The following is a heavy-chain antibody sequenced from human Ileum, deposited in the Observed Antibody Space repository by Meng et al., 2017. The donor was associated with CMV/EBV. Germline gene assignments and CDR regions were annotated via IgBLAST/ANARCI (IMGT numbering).Heavy chain of an antibody. CDR3: ARRNYDFWSDYRDY. D-gene: IGHD3-3*01. CDR2: ISYSGNT. Sequence: SGDSISTSTFYWGWIRQPPGKGLEWIGSISYSGNTYYNPSLRSRVTISVDTSKNQLSLRLTSVTVADTATYYCARRNYDFWSDYRDYWGQGTLVTVSS. V-gene: IGHV4-39*01. J-gene: IGHJ4*02. CDR1: GDSISTSTFY.